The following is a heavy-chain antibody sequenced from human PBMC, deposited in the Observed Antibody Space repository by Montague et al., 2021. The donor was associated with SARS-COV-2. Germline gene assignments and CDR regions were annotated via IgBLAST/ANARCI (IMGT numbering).Heavy chain of an antibody. CDR3: ARVRTEQWLALSFDY. J-gene: IGHJ4*02. CDR1: GFSLRTSGMC. CDR2: IDWDDAK. V-gene: IGHV2-70*01. Sequence: PALVKPTQTLPLTCTFSGFSLRTSGMCVSWIRQPPEKALEWLALIDWDDAKYYSTSLETRLNISKDTSKNQVVLTMTNMDPVDTATYYCARVRTEQWLALSFDYWGQGTLVTVSS. D-gene: IGHD6-19*01.